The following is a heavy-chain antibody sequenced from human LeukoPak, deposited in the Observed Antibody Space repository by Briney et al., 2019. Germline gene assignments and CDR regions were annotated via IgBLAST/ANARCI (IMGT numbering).Heavy chain of an antibody. J-gene: IGHJ4*02. D-gene: IGHD2-15*01. CDR2: IYYSGST. Sequence: SETLSLTCTVSGGSISSSSYYWGWIRQPPGKGLEWIGSIYYSGSTYYNPSLKSRVTISVDTSKNQFSLKLSSVTAADTAVYYRARHSEGVVVVAAVHFDYWGQGTLVTVSS. V-gene: IGHV4-39*01. CDR3: ARHSEGVVVVAAVHFDY. CDR1: GGSISSSSYY.